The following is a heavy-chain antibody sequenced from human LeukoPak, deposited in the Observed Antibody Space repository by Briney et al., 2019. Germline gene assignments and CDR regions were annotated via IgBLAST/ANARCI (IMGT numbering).Heavy chain of an antibody. J-gene: IGHJ4*02. V-gene: IGHV1-18*01. CDR2: ISAYNGNT. CDR3: ARVKVGATANFDY. Sequence: GASVKVSFKASGYTFTSYGISWVRQAPGQGREWMGWISAYNGNTNYAQKLQGRVTMTTDTSTSTAYMELRSLRSDDTAVNYCARVKVGATANFDYWGQGTLVTVSS. CDR1: GYTFTSYG. D-gene: IGHD1-26*01.